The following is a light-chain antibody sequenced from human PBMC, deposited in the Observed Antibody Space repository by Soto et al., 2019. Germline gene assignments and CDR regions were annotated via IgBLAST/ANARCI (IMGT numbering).Light chain of an antibody. V-gene: IGKV1-5*01. Sequence: DIQMTQSPSTLSASVGDRVTITCRASQSVGKWLAWYQQKPGKAPKVLISEASGLERGVPPRFSGSGFGTEFTLNISSLQHDDFATYFCQPYATYVGTLGEGTTVEIK. J-gene: IGKJ1*01. CDR1: QSVGKW. CDR3: QPYATYVGT. CDR2: EAS.